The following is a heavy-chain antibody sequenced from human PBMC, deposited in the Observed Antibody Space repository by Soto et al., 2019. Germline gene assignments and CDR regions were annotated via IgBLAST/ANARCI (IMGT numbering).Heavy chain of an antibody. CDR1: GGPISSYY. J-gene: IGHJ4*02. CDR2: VYYSGRT. CDR3: ARHEGALNAHIDS. V-gene: IGHV4-59*08. Sequence: PSETLSLTCTVSGGPISSYYWSWIRQPPGRGLEWIGFVYYSGRTNYNPSLKSRVTISVDTSRNQFSLKLSSVTAADTAIYYCARHEGALNAHIDSWGQGTLVTVSP.